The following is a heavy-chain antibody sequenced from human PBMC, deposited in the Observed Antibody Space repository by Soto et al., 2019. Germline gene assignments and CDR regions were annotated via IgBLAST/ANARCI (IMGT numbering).Heavy chain of an antibody. D-gene: IGHD3-16*01. J-gene: IGHJ4*02. CDR1: GFTFSSYA. V-gene: IGHV3-30-3*01. CDR3: ARDRYDYVWGSLDY. CDR2: ISYDGSNK. Sequence: GGSLRLSCAASGFTFSSYAMHWVRQAPGKGLEWAAVISYDGSNKYYADSVKGRFTISRDNSKNTLYLQMNSLRAEDTAVYYCARDRYDYVWGSLDYWGQGTLVTVSS.